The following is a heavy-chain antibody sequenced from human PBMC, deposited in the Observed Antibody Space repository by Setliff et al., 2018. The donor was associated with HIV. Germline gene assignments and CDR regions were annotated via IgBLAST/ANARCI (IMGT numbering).Heavy chain of an antibody. D-gene: IGHD1-7*01. CDR1: GGSISSGGYY. V-gene: IGHV4-61*09. CDR2: IYPSGST. CDR3: ARHGGITGTTDAFDI. Sequence: SETLSLTCTVSGGSISSGGYYWSWIRQPAGKGLEWVGHIYPSGSTNYNTSLKRRVTISIDTSKSQFSLKLSSVTAADTAVYYCARHGGITGTTDAFDIWGQGTMVTVSS. J-gene: IGHJ3*02.